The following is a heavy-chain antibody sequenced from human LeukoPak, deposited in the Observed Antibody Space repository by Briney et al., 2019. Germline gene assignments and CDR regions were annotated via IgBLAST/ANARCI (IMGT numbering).Heavy chain of an antibody. CDR1: GFTFSNYG. CDR2: IWYDGSNK. J-gene: IGHJ4*02. CDR3: ARGDQTIAARPHYYFDY. Sequence: PGGSLRLSCAASGFTFSNYGMHWVRQAPGKRLEWVAYIWYDGSNKYYTDSVKGRFTISRDNAKNSLYLQMNSLRAEDTAVYYCARGDQTIAARPHYYFDYWGQGTLVTVSS. V-gene: IGHV3-33*01. D-gene: IGHD6-6*01.